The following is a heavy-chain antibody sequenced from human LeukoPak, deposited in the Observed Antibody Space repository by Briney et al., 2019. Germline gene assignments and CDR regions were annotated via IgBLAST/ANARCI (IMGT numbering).Heavy chain of an antibody. Sequence: PGGSLRLSCAASGFIFSSYAINWVRQAPGKGLEWVSIIYSGGNTYYADTVRGRFIISRDNSENTVYLQMNSLRAEDTAVYFCARPPGLAGHYSYYYGVDVWGQGTTVTVSS. CDR1: GFIFSSYA. CDR2: IYSGGNT. V-gene: IGHV3-66*04. J-gene: IGHJ6*02. D-gene: IGHD6-19*01. CDR3: ARPPGLAGHYSYYYGVDV.